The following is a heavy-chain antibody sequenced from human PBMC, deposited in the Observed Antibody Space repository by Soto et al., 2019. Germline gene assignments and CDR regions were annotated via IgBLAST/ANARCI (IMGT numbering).Heavy chain of an antibody. CDR3: ARDLYIGGYYGMDV. Sequence: SETLSLTCTVSGGSISSYYWSWIRQPPGKGLEWIGYIYYSGSTNYNPSLKSRVTISVDTSKNQFSLKLSSVTAADTAVYYCARDLYIGGYYGMDVWGQGTTVTVSS. V-gene: IGHV4-59*01. D-gene: IGHD3-16*01. CDR1: GGSISSYY. CDR2: IYYSGST. J-gene: IGHJ6*02.